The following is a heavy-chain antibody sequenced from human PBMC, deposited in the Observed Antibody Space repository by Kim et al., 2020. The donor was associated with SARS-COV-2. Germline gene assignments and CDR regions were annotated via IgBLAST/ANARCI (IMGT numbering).Heavy chain of an antibody. CDR2: ISYDGSNK. V-gene: IGHV3-33*05. Sequence: GGSLRLSCAASGFTFSSYGMHWVRQAPGKGLEWVAVISYDGSNKYYADSVKGRFTISRDNSKNTLYLQMNSLRAEDTAVYYCASLTPGIAVAGLLGDYWG. CDR3: ASLTPGIAVAGLLGDY. J-gene: IGHJ4*01. D-gene: IGHD6-19*01. CDR1: GFTFSSYG.